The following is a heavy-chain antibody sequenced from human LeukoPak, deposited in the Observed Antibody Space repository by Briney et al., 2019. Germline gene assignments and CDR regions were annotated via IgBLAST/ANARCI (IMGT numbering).Heavy chain of an antibody. CDR3: AREDVVLVDAVRYYYYGLDV. D-gene: IGHD2-8*01. CDR1: GYNFISYY. Sequence: ASVKVSCKAFGYNFISYYIHWVRQAPGQGLEWMGIINPSGGSTSYAQKFQDRVTMTRDTSTSTVYMGLSSLKSEDTAVYYCAREDVVLVDAVRYYYYGLDVWGQGTTVTVSS. CDR2: INPSGGST. J-gene: IGHJ6*02. V-gene: IGHV1-46*01.